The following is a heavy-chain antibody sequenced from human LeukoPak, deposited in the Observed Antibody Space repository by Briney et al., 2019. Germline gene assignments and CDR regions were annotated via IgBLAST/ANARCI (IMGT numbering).Heavy chain of an antibody. Sequence: SETLSLTCTVSGGSISSYYWSWIRQPPGKGLEWIGYIYYSGSTNYNPSLKSRVTISVDTSKNQFSLKLSSVTAADTAVYYCARSKHSSSWYDRDYYYYGMDVWGQGTTVTVSS. CDR2: IYYSGST. J-gene: IGHJ6*02. CDR3: ARSKHSSSWYDRDYYYYGMDV. D-gene: IGHD6-13*01. CDR1: GGSISSYY. V-gene: IGHV4-59*01.